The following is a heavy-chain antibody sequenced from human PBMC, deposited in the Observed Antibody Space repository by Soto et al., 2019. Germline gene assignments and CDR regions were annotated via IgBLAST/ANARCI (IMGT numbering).Heavy chain of an antibody. D-gene: IGHD2-15*01. V-gene: IGHV1-69*01. J-gene: IGHJ6*02. CDR1: GGTFSSYA. Sequence: QVQLVQSGAEVKKPGSSVKVSCKAPGGTFSSYAISWVRQAPGQGLEWMGGIIPIFGTANYAQKVQGRVTSTADESTSTGYMELSSLRSEDTAVYYCARSQGGSSSLDIYYYYYYGMDVWGQGTTVTVSS. CDR3: ARSQGGSSSLDIYYYYYYGMDV. CDR2: IIPIFGTA.